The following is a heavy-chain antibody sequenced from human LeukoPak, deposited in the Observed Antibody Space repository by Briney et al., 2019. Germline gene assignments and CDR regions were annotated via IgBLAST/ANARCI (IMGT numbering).Heavy chain of an antibody. CDR2: IYYSGST. CDR1: GGSISSGGSS. J-gene: IGHJ4*02. Sequence: SETLSLTCTVSGGSISSGGSSGSWIRQPPGKGLEWIGYIYYSGSTNYNPSLKSRVTISVDRSKNQFSLKLSSVTAADTAVYYCASPGSGESPEWGQGTLVTVSS. V-gene: IGHV4-61*08. CDR3: ASPGSGESPE. D-gene: IGHD3-16*01.